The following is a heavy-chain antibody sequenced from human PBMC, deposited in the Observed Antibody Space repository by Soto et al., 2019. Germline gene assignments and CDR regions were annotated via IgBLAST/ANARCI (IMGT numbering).Heavy chain of an antibody. CDR3: ARDKGGTSTS. CDR2: IYRGGNT. V-gene: IGHV4-4*02. J-gene: IGHJ5*02. Sequence: SETLSLTCTVSGASINSSAWWSWVRQAPGRGLEWIGDIYRGGNTNYNPSLKSRLIVSIDKSKNQFSLNLNSVTAADTAIYYCARDKGGTSTSWGQGALVPVSS. D-gene: IGHD1-7*01. CDR1: GASINSSAW.